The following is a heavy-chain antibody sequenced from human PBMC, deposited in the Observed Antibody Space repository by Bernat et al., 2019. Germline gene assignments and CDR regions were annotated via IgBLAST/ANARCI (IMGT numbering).Heavy chain of an antibody. D-gene: IGHD4-17*01. V-gene: IGHV1-69*01. CDR3: AGDLRATTGKGGEEAFDI. CDR2: IIPIFGTA. J-gene: IGHJ3*02. Sequence: QVQLVQSGAEVKKPGSSVKVSCKASGGTFSSYAISWVRQAPGQGLEWMGGIIPIFGTANYAQKFQGRRTITAGESTSTAYMELSSLRSEDTAVYYCAGDLRATTGKGGEEAFDIWGQGTMVTVSS. CDR1: GGTFSSYA.